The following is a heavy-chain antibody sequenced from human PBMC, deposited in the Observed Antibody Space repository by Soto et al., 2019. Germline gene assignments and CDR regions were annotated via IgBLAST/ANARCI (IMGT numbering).Heavy chain of an antibody. J-gene: IGHJ4*02. CDR2: IKRDGSES. CDR1: GFTFTTDW. D-gene: IGHD6-25*01. V-gene: IGHV3-7*01. Sequence: EVQLVESGGGLVQPGGSLRLSCAASGFTFTTDWASWVRQAPGKGLEWVANIKRDGSESNYADSVKGRFTISRDNAKNSRNLQMKSLRADDTAVYYCAREGSAWQFDYWGQGALVTVSS. CDR3: AREGSAWQFDY.